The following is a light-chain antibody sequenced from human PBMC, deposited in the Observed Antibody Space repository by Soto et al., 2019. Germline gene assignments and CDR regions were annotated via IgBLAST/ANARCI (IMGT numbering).Light chain of an antibody. CDR3: QQYETFSGT. CDR2: DAP. V-gene: IGKV1-5*01. J-gene: IGKJ1*01. Sequence: DIQMTQSPATLPEPVGNTATVTCRASQSFSGWLAWYQQKPGEAPKLLIYDAPALPRGVPSRFSGSGSGTKFTLTIASLQPDDFATYYCQQYETFSGTFGPGTKVEI. CDR1: QSFSGW.